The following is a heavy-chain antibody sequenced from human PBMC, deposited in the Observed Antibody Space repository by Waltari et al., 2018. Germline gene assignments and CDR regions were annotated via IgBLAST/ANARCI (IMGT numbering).Heavy chain of an antibody. Sequence: QVQLVESGGGVVQPGGSLRLSCAASGFTFSSYGMHWVRQAPGKGLEWVAFIRYDGSNKYYADSVKGRFTISRDNSKNTLYLQMNSLRAEDTAVYYCAKGSSAEGDYWGQGTLVIVSS. CDR3: AKGSSAEGDY. V-gene: IGHV3-30*02. J-gene: IGHJ4*02. D-gene: IGHD3-22*01. CDR1: GFTFSSYG. CDR2: IRYDGSNK.